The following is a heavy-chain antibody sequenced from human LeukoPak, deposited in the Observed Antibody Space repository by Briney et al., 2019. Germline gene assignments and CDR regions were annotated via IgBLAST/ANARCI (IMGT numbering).Heavy chain of an antibody. CDR2: IWSDGSNK. D-gene: IGHD3-22*01. V-gene: IGHV3-33*01. CDR1: GFTFSSYG. J-gene: IGHJ4*02. Sequence: QSGGSLGLSCAASGFTFSSYGIHWVRQAPGKGLEWVAVIWSDGSNKYHADSVKGRFTISRDNSKNTVYLQMNSLRADDTAVYYCARAAYESTGYLTLWGQGALVTVSS. CDR3: ARAAYESTGYLTL.